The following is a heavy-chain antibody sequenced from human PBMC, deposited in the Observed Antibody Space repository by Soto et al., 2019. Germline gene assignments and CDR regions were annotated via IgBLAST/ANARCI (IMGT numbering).Heavy chain of an antibody. D-gene: IGHD6-6*01. J-gene: IGHJ3*02. Sequence: SETLCLTCAVDGGSFSCYYWSWIRQPPGKGLEWIGEINHSGSTNYNPSLKSRVTISVDTSKNQFSLKLSSVTAADTAVYYCARSSSVTSYAFDIWGQGTMVTVSS. V-gene: IGHV4-34*01. CDR2: INHSGST. CDR1: GGSFSCYY. CDR3: ARSSSVTSYAFDI.